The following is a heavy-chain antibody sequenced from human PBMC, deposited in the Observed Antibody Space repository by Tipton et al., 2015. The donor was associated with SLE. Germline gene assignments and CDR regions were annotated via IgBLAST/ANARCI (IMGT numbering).Heavy chain of an antibody. CDR1: GYSISSGNY. CDR3: ARQAWGRRTGNFYFHY. D-gene: IGHD4-23*01. V-gene: IGHV4-38-2*01. J-gene: IGHJ4*02. CDR2: IYYSGST. Sequence: TLSLTCAVSGYSISSGNYWGWIRQPPGKGLEWIGNIYYSGSTYYNPSLKSRVTISVDTSKNQFSLKLSSVTAADTAVYYCARQAWGRRTGNFYFHYWGQGTLVTVSS.